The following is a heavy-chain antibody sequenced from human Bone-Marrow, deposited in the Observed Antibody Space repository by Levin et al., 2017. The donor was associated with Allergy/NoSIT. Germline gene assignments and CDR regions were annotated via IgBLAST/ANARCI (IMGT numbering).Heavy chain of an antibody. CDR3: VKGYFYDSTAYSN. CDR1: GFNFHTFA. CDR2: ITHTGDKT. D-gene: IGHD3-22*01. Sequence: GESLKISCAASGFNFHTFAMSWVRLPPGKGLELVSVITHTGDKTHYAESVKGRFTISRDNSKTTVSLQMNSLRADDTAIYYCVKGYFYDSTAYSNWGQGTLVSVSS. V-gene: IGHV3-23*01. J-gene: IGHJ4*02.